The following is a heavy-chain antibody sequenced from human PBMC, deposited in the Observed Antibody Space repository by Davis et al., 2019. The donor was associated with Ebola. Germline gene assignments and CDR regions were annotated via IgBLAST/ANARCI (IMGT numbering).Heavy chain of an antibody. D-gene: IGHD3-22*01. J-gene: IGHJ1*01. Sequence: SVKVSCKASGGTFSSYAISWVRQAPGQGLEWMGGIIPIFGTANYAQKFQGRVTMTRDTSTSTVYMELSSLRSEDTAVYYCARSAFTMIVVHTEYFQHWGQGTLVTVSS. CDR2: IIPIFGTA. CDR3: ARSAFTMIVVHTEYFQH. V-gene: IGHV1-69*05. CDR1: GGTFSSYA.